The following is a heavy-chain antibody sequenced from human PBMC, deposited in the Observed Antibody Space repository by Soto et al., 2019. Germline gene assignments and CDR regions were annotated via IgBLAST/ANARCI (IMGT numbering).Heavy chain of an antibody. D-gene: IGHD1-1*01. V-gene: IGHV4-59*12. J-gene: IGHJ5*02. CDR1: GGSISSYY. CDR2: INHSGTT. CDR3: ARGWRFDP. Sequence: SETLSLTCTVSGGSISSYYWSWIRQPPGKGLGWIGEINHSGTTKYNPSLESRINLSVDTSKKQFSLKMFSVTAADTAIYYCARGWRFDPWGQGTQVTVSS.